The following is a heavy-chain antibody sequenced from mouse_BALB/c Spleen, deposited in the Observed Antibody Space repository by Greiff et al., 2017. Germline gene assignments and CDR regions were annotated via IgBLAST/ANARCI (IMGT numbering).Heavy chain of an antibody. J-gene: IGHJ2*01. CDR1: GFTFSSFG. V-gene: IGHV5-17*02. Sequence: DVMLVESGGGLVQPGGSRKLSCAASGFTFSSFGMHWVRQAPEKGLEWVAYISSGSSTIYYADTVKGRFTISRDNPKNTLFLQMTSLRSEDTAMYYCARGGLITTASYYFDYWGQGTTLTVSS. D-gene: IGHD1-1*01. CDR3: ARGGLITTASYYFDY. CDR2: ISSGSSTI.